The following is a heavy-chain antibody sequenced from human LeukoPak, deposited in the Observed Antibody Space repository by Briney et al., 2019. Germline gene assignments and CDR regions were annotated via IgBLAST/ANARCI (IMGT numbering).Heavy chain of an antibody. CDR2: ISSTSNYI. CDR1: GFTFSSYN. V-gene: IGHV3-21*01. CDR3: ARDFCSGGSCYPDAFDI. Sequence: GGSLRLSCAASGFTFSSYNMNWVCQAPGKGLEWVSSISSTSNYIYYADSVKGRFTISRDNSKNTLYLQMNSLRAEDTAVYYCARDFCSGGSCYPDAFDIWGQGTMVTVSS. D-gene: IGHD2-15*01. J-gene: IGHJ3*02.